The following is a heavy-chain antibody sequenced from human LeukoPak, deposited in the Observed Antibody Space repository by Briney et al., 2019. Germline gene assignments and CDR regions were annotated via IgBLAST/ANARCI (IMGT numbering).Heavy chain of an antibody. CDR1: GGSFSGYY. V-gene: IGHV4-34*01. Sequence: SETASLTCAVYGGSFSGYYWSWIRQPPGKGLEWIGEINHSGSTNYNPSLKSRVTISVDTSKNQFSLKLSSVTAADTAVYYCARGRVLWFGELYPRWFDPWGQGTRVTVSS. CDR3: ARGRVLWFGELYPRWFDP. J-gene: IGHJ5*02. D-gene: IGHD3-10*01. CDR2: INHSGST.